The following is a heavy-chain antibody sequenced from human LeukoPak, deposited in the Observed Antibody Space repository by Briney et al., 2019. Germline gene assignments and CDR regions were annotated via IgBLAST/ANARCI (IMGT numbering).Heavy chain of an antibody. D-gene: IGHD6-13*01. CDR1: GYTFTGYY. V-gene: IGHV1-2*02. CDR2: INPNSGGT. Sequence: ASVKVSCKASGYTFTGYYMHWVRQAPGQGLEGMGWINPNSGGTNYAQKFQGRVTMTRDTSISTAYMELSRLRSDDTAVYYCAKNQGRLGYSSSRFDPWGQGTLVTVSS. CDR3: AKNQGRLGYSSSRFDP. J-gene: IGHJ5*02.